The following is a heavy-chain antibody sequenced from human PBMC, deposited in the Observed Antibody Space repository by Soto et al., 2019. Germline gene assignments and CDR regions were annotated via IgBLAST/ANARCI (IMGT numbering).Heavy chain of an antibody. D-gene: IGHD3-3*01. Sequence: QVQLQESGPGLVKPSETLSLTCTVSGVSINTQYWSWVRQPPGKGLEWIGYLYNNGNAKHSPSLSSRVTMSLDKSKHQVSLKLTSVTPEDTGVYYCARVTGSDFWSASQSYYYMDVWGKGATVTVSS. V-gene: IGHV4-59*11. CDR3: ARVTGSDFWSASQSYYYMDV. J-gene: IGHJ6*03. CDR1: GVSINTQY. CDR2: LYNNGNA.